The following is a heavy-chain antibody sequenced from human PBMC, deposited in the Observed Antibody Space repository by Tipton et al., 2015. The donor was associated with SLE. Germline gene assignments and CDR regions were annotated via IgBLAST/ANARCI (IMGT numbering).Heavy chain of an antibody. D-gene: IGHD6-19*01. J-gene: IGHJ3*02. CDR1: GGSFSGYY. CDR3: AREWQWLVRGAFDI. V-gene: IGHV4-34*01. CDR2: INHSGST. Sequence: TLSLTCAVYGGSFSGYYWSWIRQPPGKGLEWIGEINHSGSTNYNPSLKSRVTISVDTSKNQFSLKLSSVTGADTAVYYCAREWQWLVRGAFDIWGQGTMATVSS.